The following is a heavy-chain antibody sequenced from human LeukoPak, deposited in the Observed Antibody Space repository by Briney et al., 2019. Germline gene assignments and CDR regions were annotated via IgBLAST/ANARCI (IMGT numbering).Heavy chain of an antibody. CDR1: EFIFSNYE. CDR2: ISNNSNYI. J-gene: IGHJ3*01. V-gene: IGHV3-21*01. D-gene: IGHD6-19*01. CDR3: ARDLSVAGFDF. Sequence: GGSLRLSCVASEFIFSNYEMNWVRRAPGKGLEWVSSISNNSNYIFYADSLKGRFTISRDNAKNSLFLQMNTLRAEDTAVYYCARDLSVAGFDFWGQGTMVTVSS.